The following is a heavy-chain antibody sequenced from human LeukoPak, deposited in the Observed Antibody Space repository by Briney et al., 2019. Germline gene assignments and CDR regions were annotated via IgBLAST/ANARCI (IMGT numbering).Heavy chain of an antibody. D-gene: IGHD2-15*01. CDR1: GYTFTDHF. CDR2: INPNSGGT. V-gene: IGHV1-2*02. Sequence: ASVKVSCKASGYTFTDHFMHWVRQAPGQGLEWMGWINPNSGGTNYAQKFQGRVTMTGDTSISTAYMELSRLRSDDTAVYYCARSRRGYCSGGSCNHFDYWGQGTLVTVSS. J-gene: IGHJ4*02. CDR3: ARSRRGYCSGGSCNHFDY.